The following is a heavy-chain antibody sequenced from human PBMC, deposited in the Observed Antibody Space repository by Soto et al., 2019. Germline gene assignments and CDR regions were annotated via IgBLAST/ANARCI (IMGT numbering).Heavy chain of an antibody. CDR2: IWYDRSNQ. CDR1: GFTFSSHG. D-gene: IGHD1-26*01. CDR3: AREYSGYGMDV. J-gene: IGHJ6*02. V-gene: IGHV3-33*01. Sequence: QVQLVESGGGVVQPGRSLRLSCAASGFTFSSHGMHWVRQAPGKGLEWVAVIWYDRSNQYYVDSVKGRFTISRDNSKNTLYLQMNSLRVEDTAVYYCAREYSGYGMDVWGQGTTVTV.